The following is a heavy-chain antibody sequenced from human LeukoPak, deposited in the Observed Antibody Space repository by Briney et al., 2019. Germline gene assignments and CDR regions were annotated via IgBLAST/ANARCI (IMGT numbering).Heavy chain of an antibody. D-gene: IGHD6-19*01. J-gene: IGHJ4*02. CDR1: GFTFSFSG. CDR2: ISYDGTNE. Sequence: GGSLRLSCAASGFTFSFSGMHWVRQAPGKGLEWVAVISYDGTNEYYADSVKGRFTISRDNSKNTLYLQMNSLRDEDTAVYYCAKNAVRWLAHFDCWGQGTLVTVSS. V-gene: IGHV3-30*18. CDR3: AKNAVRWLAHFDC.